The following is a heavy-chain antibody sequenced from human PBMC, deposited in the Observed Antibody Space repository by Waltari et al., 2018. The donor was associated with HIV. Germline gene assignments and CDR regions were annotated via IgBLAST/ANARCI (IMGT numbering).Heavy chain of an antibody. CDR1: GFTFSSYA. Sequence: QVHLVESGGGVVQPGRSLRLSCAASGFTFSSYAIHWVRQAQGKGLSGGALISYDGSNKYNADSVKGRFTISRDNSKNTLYLQMNSLGAEDTSVYYCARDTGYCSFGSCSYNWLDPWGQGTLVSVSS. J-gene: IGHJ5*02. CDR2: ISYDGSNK. CDR3: ARDTGYCSFGSCSYNWLDP. V-gene: IGHV3-30*17. D-gene: IGHD2-15*01.